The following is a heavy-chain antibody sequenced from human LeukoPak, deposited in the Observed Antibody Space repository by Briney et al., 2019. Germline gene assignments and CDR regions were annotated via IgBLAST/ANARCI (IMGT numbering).Heavy chain of an antibody. CDR1: GFTFSSYW. J-gene: IGHJ4*02. V-gene: IGHV3-7*01. CDR3: AKTYYYDSRFDY. D-gene: IGHD3-22*01. Sequence: GGSLRLSXAASGFTFSSYWMSWVRQDPGKGLEWVANIKLDGSEKNYVDSVKGRFTISRDNAKNSLYLQMNSLRVEDTAVYYCAKTYYYDSRFDYWGQGTLVTVSS. CDR2: IKLDGSEK.